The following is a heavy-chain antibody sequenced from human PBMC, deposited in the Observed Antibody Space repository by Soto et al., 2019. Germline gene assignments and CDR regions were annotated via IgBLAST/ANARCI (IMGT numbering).Heavy chain of an antibody. Sequence: SETLSLSCAVSGGSISSSNWWSWVRQPPGKGLEWIGEIYHSGSTNYNPSLKSRVTISVDKSKNQFSLKLSSVTAADTAVYYCASAYSSSWYLDYWGQGTLVTVSS. CDR3: ASAYSSSWYLDY. CDR1: GGSISSSNW. J-gene: IGHJ4*02. D-gene: IGHD6-13*01. CDR2: IYHSGST. V-gene: IGHV4-4*02.